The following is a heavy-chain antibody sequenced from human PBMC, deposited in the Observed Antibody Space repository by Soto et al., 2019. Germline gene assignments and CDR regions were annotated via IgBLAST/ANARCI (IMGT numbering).Heavy chain of an antibody. V-gene: IGHV1-3*01. Sequence: VSVKVSCKASGYTFTCYALRWVRQAPGQRLEWMGWINAGNGNTKYSQKFQGRVTITRDTSASTAYMELSSLRSEDTAVYYCARFYGSTPRGFDYWGQGTLVTVS. D-gene: IGHD3-10*01. CDR2: INAGNGNT. J-gene: IGHJ4*02. CDR3: ARFYGSTPRGFDY. CDR1: GYTFTCYA.